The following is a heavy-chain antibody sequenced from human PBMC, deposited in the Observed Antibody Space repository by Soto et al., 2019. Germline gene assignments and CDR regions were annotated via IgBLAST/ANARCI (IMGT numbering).Heavy chain of an antibody. CDR1: GFTFSSYW. CDR2: IKQDGSEK. CDR3: ARVLRFGELYRAFDI. D-gene: IGHD3-10*01. J-gene: IGHJ3*02. V-gene: IGHV3-7*01. Sequence: EVQLVESGGGLVQPGGSLRLSCAASGFTFSSYWMSWVRQAPGKGLEWVANIKQDGSEKYYVDSVKGRFTISRDNAKNSLYLQMNSLRAEDTAVYYCARVLRFGELYRAFDIWGQGTMVTVSS.